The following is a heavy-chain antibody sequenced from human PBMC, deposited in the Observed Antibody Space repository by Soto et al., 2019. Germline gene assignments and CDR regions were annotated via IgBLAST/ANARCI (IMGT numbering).Heavy chain of an antibody. D-gene: IGHD2-21*02. Sequence: SETLSLTCTVSDGSIDSSAYSWGWIRQPPGKGLEWIGSINYSGSTYYSPSLKSRVAISIDTSRNQFSLRLSSVTAADTAVYYCARRDCGGDCYSWYYWGQGTLVTVSS. CDR2: INYSGST. V-gene: IGHV4-39*01. J-gene: IGHJ4*02. CDR3: ARRDCGGDCYSWYY. CDR1: DGSIDSSAYS.